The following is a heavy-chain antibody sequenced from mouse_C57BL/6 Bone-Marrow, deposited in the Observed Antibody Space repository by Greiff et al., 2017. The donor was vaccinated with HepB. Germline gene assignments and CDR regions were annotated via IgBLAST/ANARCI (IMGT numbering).Heavy chain of an antibody. J-gene: IGHJ4*01. V-gene: IGHV3-6*01. CDR2: ISYDGSN. CDR1: GYSITSGYN. D-gene: IGHD1-1*01. CDR3: ANNYYYGYAMDY. Sequence: ESGPGLVKPSQSLSLTCSVTGYSITSGYNWNWIRQFPGNKLEWMGYISYDGSNNYNPSLKNRISITRDTSKNQFFLKLNSVTTEDTATYYCANNYYYGYAMDYWGQGTSVTVSS.